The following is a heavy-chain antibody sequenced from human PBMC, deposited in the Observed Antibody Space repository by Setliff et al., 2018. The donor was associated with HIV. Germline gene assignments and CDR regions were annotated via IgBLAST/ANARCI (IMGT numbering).Heavy chain of an antibody. Sequence: PSETLSLTCTVSGGSIDSTSYYWGWIRQPPGKGLEWIGSIYYSGTTYYNPSLKSRVTISTDTSRNQFSLRLSSVTAADTAIYYCARVPTSSWYVTTQRTKEYFHHWGQGTLVTVSS. CDR1: GGSIDSTSYY. V-gene: IGHV4-39*07. CDR2: IYYSGTT. J-gene: IGHJ1*01. CDR3: ARVPTSSWYVTTQRTKEYFHH. D-gene: IGHD6-13*01.